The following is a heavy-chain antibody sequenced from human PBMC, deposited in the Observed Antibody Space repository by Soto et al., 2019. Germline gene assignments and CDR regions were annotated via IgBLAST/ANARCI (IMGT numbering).Heavy chain of an antibody. V-gene: IGHV1-69*08. J-gene: IGHJ4*02. CDR3: VRDSPIGSTYSGYDGIDY. Sequence: QVQLVQSGAEVKKPGSSVKVSCKASGGTFSNDIITCVRQAPGQGLEWMGRIIPLLDIANYAQKFQGRVTITADKSTSTAYMELNSLRSEDTAVYYCVRDSPIGSTYSGYDGIDYWGQGTLVTVSS. CDR1: GGTFSNDI. CDR2: IIPLLDIA. D-gene: IGHD5-12*01.